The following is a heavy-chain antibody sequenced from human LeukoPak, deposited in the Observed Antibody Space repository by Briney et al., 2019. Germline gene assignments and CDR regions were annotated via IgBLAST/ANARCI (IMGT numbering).Heavy chain of an antibody. Sequence: ASVKVSCKASGYTFTSYGISWVRQAPGQGLEWMGWISAYNGNTNYAQKLQGRVTMTTDTSTSTAYMELRSPRSDDTAVYYCARARIAARPYYYYYMDVWGKGATVTVSS. J-gene: IGHJ6*03. CDR3: ARARIAARPYYYYYMDV. V-gene: IGHV1-18*01. CDR1: GYTFTSYG. D-gene: IGHD6-6*01. CDR2: ISAYNGNT.